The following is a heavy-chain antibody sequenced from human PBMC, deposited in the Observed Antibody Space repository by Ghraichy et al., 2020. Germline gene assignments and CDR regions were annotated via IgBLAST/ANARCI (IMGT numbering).Heavy chain of an antibody. Sequence: GESLNISCAASGFTLRNYGMHWVRQAPGEGLEWVALIWYDGNKKYYADSVRGRFTISRDSSKDALYLQMNNLRAEDTAVYYCARWRDAGSFDYWGQGTLVTVSP. V-gene: IGHV3-30*12. CDR2: IWYDGNKK. CDR3: ARWRDAGSFDY. CDR1: GFTLRNYG. D-gene: IGHD5-24*01. J-gene: IGHJ4*02.